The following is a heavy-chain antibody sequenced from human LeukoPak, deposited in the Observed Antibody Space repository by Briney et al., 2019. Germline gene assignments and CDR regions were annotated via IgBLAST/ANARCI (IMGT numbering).Heavy chain of an antibody. CDR1: GFTFSSYS. J-gene: IGHJ5*02. V-gene: IGHV3-21*01. D-gene: IGHD2-2*02. Sequence: GGSLRLSCAASGFTFSSYSMNWVRQAPGKGLKWVSSISSSSSYIYYADSVKGRFTISRDNAKNSLYLQMNSLRAEDTAVYYCARGVVPSAINWFDPWGQGTLVTVSS. CDR2: ISSSSSYI. CDR3: ARGVVPSAINWFDP.